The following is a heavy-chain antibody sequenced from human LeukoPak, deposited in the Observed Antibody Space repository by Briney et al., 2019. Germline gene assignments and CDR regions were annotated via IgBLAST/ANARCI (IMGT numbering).Heavy chain of an antibody. CDR1: GFSFSIYY. CDR2: INSDGTAT. J-gene: IGHJ4*02. Sequence: PGGSLRLSCAASGFSFSIYYMHWVRQAPGKGLVWVSRINSDGTATVYAGSVRGRFTISRDNAKNTPYLQMNSLRAEDTAVYYCVLYGLGSPHWGQGTLVTVSS. CDR3: VLYGLGSPH. V-gene: IGHV3-74*01. D-gene: IGHD3-10*01.